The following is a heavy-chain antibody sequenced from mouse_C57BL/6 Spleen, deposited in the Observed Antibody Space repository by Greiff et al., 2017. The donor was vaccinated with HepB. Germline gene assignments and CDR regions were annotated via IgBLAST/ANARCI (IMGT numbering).Heavy chain of an antibody. Sequence: VQLQQSGAELVKPGASVKLSCKASGYTFTSYWMHWVKQRPGRGLEWIGRIDPNSGGTKYNEKFKSKATLTVDKPSSTAYMQLSSLPSEDSAVYYCARAYGSSYYAMDYWGQGTSVTVSS. D-gene: IGHD1-1*01. CDR2: IDPNSGGT. CDR1: GYTFTSYW. CDR3: ARAYGSSYYAMDY. J-gene: IGHJ4*01. V-gene: IGHV1-72*01.